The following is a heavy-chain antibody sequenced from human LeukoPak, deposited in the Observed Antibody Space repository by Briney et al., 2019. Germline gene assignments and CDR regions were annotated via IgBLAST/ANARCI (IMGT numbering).Heavy chain of an antibody. Sequence: SETLSLTCIVSGGSISSSSYYWGWIRHPPGKGLEWIGEINHSGSTNYNPSLKSRVTISVDTSKNQFSLKLSSVTAADTAVYYCARRRAPGSYYNVKPRGYNWFDPWGQGTLVTVSS. CDR3: ARRRAPGSYYNVKPRGYNWFDP. J-gene: IGHJ5*02. V-gene: IGHV4-39*07. D-gene: IGHD3-10*01. CDR2: INHSGST. CDR1: GGSISSSSYY.